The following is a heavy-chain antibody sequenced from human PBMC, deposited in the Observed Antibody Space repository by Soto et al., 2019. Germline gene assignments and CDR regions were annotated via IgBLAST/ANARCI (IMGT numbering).Heavy chain of an antibody. CDR1: GDTFTSHW. J-gene: IGHJ3*02. CDR3: VRHQAKELGKIRGDFDI. D-gene: IGHD3-10*01. Sequence: PGESLKISCKGSGDTFTSHWIAWVRQMPGKGLELMGLIYPADSDTRYSPSFEGQVTISVDKSISTAYLQWSSLKASDTAMYYCVRHQAKELGKIRGDFDIWGQGTKVTVSS. CDR2: IYPADSDT. V-gene: IGHV5-51*01.